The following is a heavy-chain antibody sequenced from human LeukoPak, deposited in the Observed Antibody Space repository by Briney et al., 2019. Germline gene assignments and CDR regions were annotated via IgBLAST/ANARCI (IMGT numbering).Heavy chain of an antibody. V-gene: IGHV1-18*01. CDR1: GYTFTSYG. J-gene: IGHJ4*02. Sequence: ASVKVSCKASGYTFTSYGISWVRQAPGQGLEWMGWISAYNGNTNYAQKLQGRVTMTTDTSTSTAYMELRSLRSDDTAVYYCARAFGPRYYYGSGGAYYFDYWDQGTLVTVSS. CDR3: ARAFGPRYYYGSGGAYYFDY. D-gene: IGHD3-10*01. CDR2: ISAYNGNT.